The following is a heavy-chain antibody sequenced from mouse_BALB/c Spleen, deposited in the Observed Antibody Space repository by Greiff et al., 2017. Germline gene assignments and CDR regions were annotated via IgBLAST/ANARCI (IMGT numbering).Heavy chain of an antibody. V-gene: IGHV14-3*02. Sequence: EVQLQESGGELVKPGASVKLSCTASGFNIKDTYMHWVKQRPEQGLEWIGRIDPANGNTKYDPKFQGKATITADTSSNTAYLQLSSLTSEDTAVYYCARGYDGYSWYFDVWGAGTTVTVSS. CDR1: GFNIKDTY. CDR2: IDPANGNT. CDR3: ARGYDGYSWYFDV. J-gene: IGHJ1*01. D-gene: IGHD2-3*01.